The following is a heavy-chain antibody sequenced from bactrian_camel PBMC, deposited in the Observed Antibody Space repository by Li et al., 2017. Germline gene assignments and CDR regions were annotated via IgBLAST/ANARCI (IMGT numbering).Heavy chain of an antibody. CDR1: DLTSHACT. CDR3: VTSPRWGGSVCSSYS. Sequence: QVQLVESGGGSVQAGGSLRLSCTAPDLTSHACTVEWYRQVDGQRREWVSSITFEDTATYADSVKGRSTIAKDKAKDTVYLQMNDLKPEDTAMYSCVTSPRWGGSVCSSYSRGQGTQVTVS. CDR2: ITFEDTA. D-gene: IGHD3*01. V-gene: IGHV3S53*01. J-gene: IGHJ6*01.